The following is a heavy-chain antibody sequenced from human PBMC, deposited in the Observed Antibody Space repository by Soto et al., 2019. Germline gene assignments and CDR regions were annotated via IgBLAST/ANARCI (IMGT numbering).Heavy chain of an antibody. CDR2: ISSSSSYI. Sequence: GGSLRLSCAASGFTFSSYSMNWVRQAPGKGLEWVSSISSSSSYIYYADSVKGRFTISRDNAKNSLYLQMNSLRAEDTAVYYCARSGGVVTATALEYFQHWGQGTLVTVSS. J-gene: IGHJ1*01. CDR1: GFTFSSYS. V-gene: IGHV3-21*01. D-gene: IGHD2-21*02. CDR3: ARSGGVVTATALEYFQH.